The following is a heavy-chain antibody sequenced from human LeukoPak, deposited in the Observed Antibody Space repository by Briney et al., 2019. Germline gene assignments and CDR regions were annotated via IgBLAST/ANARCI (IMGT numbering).Heavy chain of an antibody. V-gene: IGHV4-59*01. Sequence: PSQTLSLTCTVSGGSISTYYWSWIRQSPGKGLEWIGYIYYTGTTNYNPSLKSRVTISVDTSKKQFSLKLRSVTAADTAVYYCARVGDWNDLVYWGQGTLVTVSS. D-gene: IGHD1-1*01. CDR2: IYYTGTT. J-gene: IGHJ4*02. CDR3: ARVGDWNDLVY. CDR1: GGSISTYY.